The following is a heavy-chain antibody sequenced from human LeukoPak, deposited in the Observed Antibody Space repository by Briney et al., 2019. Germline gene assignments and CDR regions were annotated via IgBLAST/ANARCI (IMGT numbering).Heavy chain of an antibody. Sequence: GGSLRLSCAASGFTFSSYGMHWVRQAPGKGLEWVAFIRYDGSNKYYADSVKGRFTISRDNSKNTLYLQMNSLRAEDTAVYYCAKDYWNSPPIFDYWGQGTLVTVSS. CDR2: IRYDGSNK. J-gene: IGHJ4*02. D-gene: IGHD1-7*01. CDR1: GFTFSSYG. CDR3: AKDYWNSPPIFDY. V-gene: IGHV3-30*02.